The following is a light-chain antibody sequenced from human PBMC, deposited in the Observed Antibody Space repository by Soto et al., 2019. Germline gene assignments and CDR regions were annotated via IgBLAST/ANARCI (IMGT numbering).Light chain of an antibody. Sequence: QSVLTQPASVSGSPGQSITISCTGTSSDVGGYNYVSWYQQHSGKAPKLMIYDVSNRPSGVSNRFSGSKSGNTASLTISGLQAEDEADYYCSSYTSSSTLVFGTGTKV. V-gene: IGLV2-14*01. CDR1: SSDVGGYNY. CDR3: SSYTSSSTLV. CDR2: DVS. J-gene: IGLJ1*01.